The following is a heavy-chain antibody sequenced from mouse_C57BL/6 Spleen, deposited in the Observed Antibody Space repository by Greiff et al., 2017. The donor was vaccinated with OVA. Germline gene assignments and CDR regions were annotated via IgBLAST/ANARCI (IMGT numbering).Heavy chain of an antibody. J-gene: IGHJ3*01. CDR3: AKKGDDYDIAY. V-gene: IGHV2-9*01. CDR1: GFSLTSYG. D-gene: IGHD2-4*01. CDR2: IWGGGST. Sequence: QVQLKQSGPGLVAPSQSLSITCTVSGFSLTSYGVDWVRQPPGKGLEWLGVIWGGGSTNYNSALMSRLSISKDNSKSQVFLKMNSLQTDDPAMYYCAKKGDDYDIAYWGQGTLVTVSA.